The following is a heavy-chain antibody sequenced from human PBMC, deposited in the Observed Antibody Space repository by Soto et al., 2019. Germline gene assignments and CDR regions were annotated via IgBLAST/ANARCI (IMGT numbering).Heavy chain of an antibody. CDR2: IYYSGST. D-gene: IGHD2-2*01. CDR1: GGSISSYY. J-gene: IGHJ5*02. CDR3: ARDQVPAALLGWFHP. V-gene: IGHV4-59*01. Sequence: SETVSLACTVSGGSISSYYWSCIRQPPGKGLEWIGYIYYSGSTNYNPSLKSRVTISVDTSKNQFSLKLSSVTAADTAVYYCARDQVPAALLGWFHPWGQGTQVTVS.